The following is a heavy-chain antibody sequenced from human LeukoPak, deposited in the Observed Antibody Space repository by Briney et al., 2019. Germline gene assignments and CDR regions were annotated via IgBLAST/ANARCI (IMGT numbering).Heavy chain of an antibody. CDR2: INHSGST. CDR3: ARDPLRVDYFDY. V-gene: IGHV4-34*01. J-gene: IGHJ4*02. D-gene: IGHD3-16*01. Sequence: SETLSLTCAVYGGSFSGYYWSWIRQPPGKGLEWIGEINHSGSTNYNPSPKSRVTISVDTSKNQFSLKLSSVTAADTAVYYCARDPLRVDYFDYWGQGTLVTVSS. CDR1: GGSFSGYY.